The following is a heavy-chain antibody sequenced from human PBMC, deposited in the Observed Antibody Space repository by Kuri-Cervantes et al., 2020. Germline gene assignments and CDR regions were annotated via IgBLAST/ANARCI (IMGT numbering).Heavy chain of an antibody. D-gene: IGHD1-26*01. J-gene: IGHJ4*02. CDR2: INHSGST. V-gene: IGHV4-34*01. Sequence: SETLSLTCAVYGGSFSGYYWSWIRQPPGKGLEWIGEINHSGSTNYNPSLKSRVTISLDTSKNQFSLKLSSVTAADTAVYYRARSLSGSHDYWGQGTLVTVSS. CDR1: GGSFSGYY. CDR3: ARSLSGSHDY.